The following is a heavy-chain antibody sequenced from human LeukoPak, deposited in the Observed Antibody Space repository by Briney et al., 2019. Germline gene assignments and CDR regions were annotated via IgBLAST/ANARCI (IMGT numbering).Heavy chain of an antibody. V-gene: IGHV3-23*01. CDR3: AKENTIFGVVIIPFDY. CDR2: ISGSGGST. D-gene: IGHD3-3*01. J-gene: IGHJ4*02. Sequence: GGSLRLSCAASGFTFSSYAMSWVRQAPGKGLEWVSAISGSGGSTYYADSVKGRFTIPRDNSKNTLYLQMNSLRAEDTAVYYCAKENTIFGVVIIPFDYWGQGTLVTVSS. CDR1: GFTFSSYA.